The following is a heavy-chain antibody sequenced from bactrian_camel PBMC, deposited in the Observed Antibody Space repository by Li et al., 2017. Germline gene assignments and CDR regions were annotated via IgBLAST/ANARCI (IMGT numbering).Heavy chain of an antibody. CDR1: GNLIFKRC. CDR3: AARFECVYPIQALGVLRTIPSNY. D-gene: IGHD3*01. Sequence: HVQLVESGGGSVQAGGSLRLSCAVSGNLIFKRCMGWFRQAQGKEREGVATILNDGTTYYDDSVKGRFTVSQNNAIKTQYLEMNNLKPEDTGTYYCAARFECVYPIQALGVLRTIPSNYWGQGTQVTVS. CDR2: ILNDGTT. V-gene: IGHV3S53*01. J-gene: IGHJ4*01.